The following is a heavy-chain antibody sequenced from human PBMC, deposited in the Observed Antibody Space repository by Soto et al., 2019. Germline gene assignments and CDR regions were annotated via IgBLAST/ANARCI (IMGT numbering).Heavy chain of an antibody. CDR3: AKDIQEGGSLYYFDS. Sequence: EVQLVESGGGLVQPGRSLRLSCAASGFTFDDYAMHWVRQAPGKGLEWVSGISWNSGSIGYADSVKGRFTISRDNAKNSLYLQMNSLRAEDTALYYCAKDIQEGGSLYYFDSWGQGTLVTVSS. CDR1: GFTFDDYA. CDR2: ISWNSGSI. V-gene: IGHV3-9*01. J-gene: IGHJ4*02. D-gene: IGHD5-12*01.